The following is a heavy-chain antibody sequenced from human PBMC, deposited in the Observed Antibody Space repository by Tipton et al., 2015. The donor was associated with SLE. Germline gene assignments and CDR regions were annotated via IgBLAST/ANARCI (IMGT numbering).Heavy chain of an antibody. CDR3: ARVRSSGWSEGVFDY. Sequence: QLVQSGAEVKKPGASVKVSCKASGYTFTSYYMHWVRQAPGQGLEWMGIINPSGGSTSYAQKFQGRVTMTRDTSTSTAYMELSSLRSEDAAGYYCARVRSSGWSEGVFDYWGQGTLVTVSA. CDR1: GYTFTSYY. J-gene: IGHJ4*02. V-gene: IGHV1-46*01. D-gene: IGHD6-19*01. CDR2: INPSGGST.